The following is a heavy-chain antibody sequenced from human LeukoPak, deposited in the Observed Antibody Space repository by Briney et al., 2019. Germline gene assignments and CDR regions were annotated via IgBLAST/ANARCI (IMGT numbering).Heavy chain of an antibody. CDR1: GGSISSYY. J-gene: IGHJ4*02. D-gene: IGHD5-18*01. CDR2: IYYSGST. V-gene: IGHV4-59*01. CDR3: ARGGDTAMVLN. Sequence: PSETLPLTCTVSGGSISSYYWSWIRQPPGKGLEWIGYIYYSGSTNYNPSLKSRVTISVDTSKNQFSLKLSSVTAADTAVYYCARGGDTAMVLNWGQGTLVTVSS.